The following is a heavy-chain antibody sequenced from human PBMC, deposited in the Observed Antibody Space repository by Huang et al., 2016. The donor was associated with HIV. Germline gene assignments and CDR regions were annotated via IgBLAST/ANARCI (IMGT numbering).Heavy chain of an antibody. CDR3: ARDISSHFDTTSYTFDYGLDL. J-gene: IGHJ6*02. D-gene: IGHD3-22*01. V-gene: IGHV3-11*01. CDR2: VSNNGRLM. Sequence: QGRLVESGGAVVKPGGSLGLSCAASGFMFCDYYLNWIRQVPGNGLEWILLVSNNGRLMYYADSVGGRFTISRDNAKNSVFLQMTSLRVEDTAVYYCARDISSHFDTTSYTFDYGLDLWGQGTTVTVSS. CDR1: GFMFCDYY.